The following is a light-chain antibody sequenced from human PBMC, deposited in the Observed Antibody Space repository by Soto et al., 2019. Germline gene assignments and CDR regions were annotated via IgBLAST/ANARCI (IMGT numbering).Light chain of an antibody. CDR3: QQYNHWPPT. CDR2: GAS. J-gene: IGKJ1*01. Sequence: EFVLTQSPGTLSLSPRERATLSCRASQTVRNNYLAWYQQKPGQAPILLIFGASTRATGLPARFSGSGSGTEFTLTITSLRSEDFAVYYCQQYNHWPPTFGHGTKVDIK. CDR1: QTVRNN. V-gene: IGKV3-15*01.